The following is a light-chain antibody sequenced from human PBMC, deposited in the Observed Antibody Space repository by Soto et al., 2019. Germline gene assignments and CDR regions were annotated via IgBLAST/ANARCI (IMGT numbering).Light chain of an antibody. V-gene: IGLV2-14*01. J-gene: IGLJ3*02. CDR1: SGDVGAYNY. CDR3: SSYPSSNSLL. Sequence: QSALTQPASVSGSPGPGITSSCTGTSGDVGAYNYVSWYQQQPGKAPKLIIYDVSDRPSGVSYRSSGSKSGNSPSLTISGIKAEAEAPYYCSSYPSSNSLLFGGGTQLTV. CDR2: DVS.